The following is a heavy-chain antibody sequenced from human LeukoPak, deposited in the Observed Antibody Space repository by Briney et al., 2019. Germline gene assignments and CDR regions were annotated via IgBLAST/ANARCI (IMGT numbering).Heavy chain of an antibody. Sequence: GGSLRLSCAASGFTFSSYSMNWVRQAPGKGLEWVSSIGTSSTYISYGDSVKGRFTISRDNAKNSLYLQMNSLRAEDTAVYYCARDIVFYYYDSSGYFGAFDIWGQGTMVTVSS. CDR1: GFTFSSYS. CDR3: ARDIVFYYYDSSGYFGAFDI. J-gene: IGHJ3*02. V-gene: IGHV3-21*01. CDR2: IGTSSTYI. D-gene: IGHD3-22*01.